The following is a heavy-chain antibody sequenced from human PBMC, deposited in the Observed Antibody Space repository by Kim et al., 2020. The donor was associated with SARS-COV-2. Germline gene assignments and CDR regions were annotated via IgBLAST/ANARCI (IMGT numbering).Heavy chain of an antibody. CDR3: AKLAVARDDAFDI. Sequence: GGSLRLSCAASGFTFDDYAMHWVRQAPGKGLEWVSGISWNSGSIGYADSVKGRFTISRDNAKNSLYLQMNSLRAEDTALYYCAKLAVARDDAFDIWGQGTMVTVSS. CDR1: GFTFDDYA. V-gene: IGHV3-9*01. D-gene: IGHD6-19*01. CDR2: ISWNSGSI. J-gene: IGHJ3*02.